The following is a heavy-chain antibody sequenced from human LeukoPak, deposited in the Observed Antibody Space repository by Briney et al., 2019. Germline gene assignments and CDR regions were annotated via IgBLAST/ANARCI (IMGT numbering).Heavy chain of an antibody. D-gene: IGHD1-26*01. J-gene: IGHJ4*02. V-gene: IGHV3-33*01. CDR2: IWYDGSNR. CDR3: ARPVSGSSPYFDY. CDR1: GFTFSSYG. Sequence: GGSLRLSCAASGFTFSSYGMHWVRQAPGKGLEWVAVIWYDGSNRYYADSVKGQFTISRDNSKNTLYLQMNSLRAEDTAVYYCARPVSGSSPYFDYWGQGTLVTVSS.